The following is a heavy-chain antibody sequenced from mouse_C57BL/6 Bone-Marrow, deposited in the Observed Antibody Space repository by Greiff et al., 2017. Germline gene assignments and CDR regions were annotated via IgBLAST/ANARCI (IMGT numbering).Heavy chain of an antibody. Sequence: QVQLQQPGAELVMPGASVKLSCKASGYTFTSYWMHWVKQRPGQGLEWIGEIDPSDSYTNYNQKFKGKSTLTVDKSSSTAYMQLSSLTSEASAVYYCAAYYSNYVDYWGQGTTLTVSS. V-gene: IGHV1-69*01. CDR2: IDPSDSYT. CDR1: GYTFTSYW. CDR3: AAYYSNYVDY. D-gene: IGHD2-5*01. J-gene: IGHJ2*01.